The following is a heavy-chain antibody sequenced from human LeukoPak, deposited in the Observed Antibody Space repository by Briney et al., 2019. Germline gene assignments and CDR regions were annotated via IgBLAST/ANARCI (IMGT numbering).Heavy chain of an antibody. CDR3: AKDVDNGDYVVY. V-gene: IGHV3-23*01. CDR2: IGSSGDIT. D-gene: IGHD4-17*01. Sequence: GGSLRLSCAASGFTFSSYAMSWVRQAPGMGLEWVSSIGSSGDITYYADSVKGRFTISRDNSKNTLYLQMNSLRAEDTAVYYCAKDVDNGDYVVYWGQGTLVTVSS. CDR1: GFTFSSYA. J-gene: IGHJ4*02.